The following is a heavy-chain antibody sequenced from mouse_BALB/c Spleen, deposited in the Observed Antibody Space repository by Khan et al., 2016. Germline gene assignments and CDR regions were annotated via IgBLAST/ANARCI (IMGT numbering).Heavy chain of an antibody. Sequence: VQLVESGGGLVQPGGSLRLSCATSGFTFTDYYMSWVRQPPGKALEWLGFIRNKANGYTTEYRASVKGRFTISRDNSQSILYLQMNTLRAEDSATYYCARDSKNGFAYWGQGTLVTVSA. CDR2: IRNKANGYTT. V-gene: IGHV7-3*02. CDR1: GFTFTDYY. J-gene: IGHJ3*01. CDR3: ARDSKNGFAY.